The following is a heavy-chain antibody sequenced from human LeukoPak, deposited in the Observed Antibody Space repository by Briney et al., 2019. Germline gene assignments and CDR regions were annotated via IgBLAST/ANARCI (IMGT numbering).Heavy chain of an antibody. V-gene: IGHV3-7*01. J-gene: IGHJ6*03. D-gene: IGHD1-20*01. CDR1: GFTFSIYW. Sequence: PGGSLRLSCAASGFTFSIYWMSWVRQAPGKGLEWVANIKQDGSEKYYVDSVKGRFTISRDNAKNSLYLQMNSLRAEDTAVYYCARELTGTSPYYYYYMDVWGKGTTVTVSS. CDR3: ARELTGTSPYYYYYMDV. CDR2: IKQDGSEK.